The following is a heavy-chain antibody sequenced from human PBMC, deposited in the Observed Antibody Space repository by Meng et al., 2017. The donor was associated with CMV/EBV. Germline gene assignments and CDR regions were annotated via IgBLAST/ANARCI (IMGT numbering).Heavy chain of an antibody. V-gene: IGHV3-23*01. CDR1: GFTFSSYA. Sequence: TSGFTFSSYAMSWVRRAPGKGLEWVSSITSGGSGTYYADSVKGRFTISRDNSENTLYLQMSSLRADDTAVYFCARRDNTNWYSLDYWGQGTPVTVSS. CDR3: ARRDNTNWYSLDY. CDR2: ITSGGSGT. D-gene: IGHD7-27*01. J-gene: IGHJ4*02.